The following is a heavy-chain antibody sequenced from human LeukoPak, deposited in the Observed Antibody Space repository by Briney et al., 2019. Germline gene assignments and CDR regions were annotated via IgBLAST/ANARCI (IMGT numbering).Heavy chain of an antibody. V-gene: IGHV4-31*03. Sequence: SETLSLTCTVSGGSISSGGYYWSWIRQHPGKGLEWIGYIYYSGSTYYNPSLKSRVTISVDTSKNQFSLKPSSVTAADTAVYYCARDRRYDILTGAPYYYYGMDVWGQGTTVTVSS. CDR3: ARDRRYDILTGAPYYYYGMDV. D-gene: IGHD3-9*01. CDR2: IYYSGST. CDR1: GGSISSGGYY. J-gene: IGHJ6*02.